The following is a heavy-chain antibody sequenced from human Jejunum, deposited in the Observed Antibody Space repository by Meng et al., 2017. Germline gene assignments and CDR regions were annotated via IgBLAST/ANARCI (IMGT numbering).Heavy chain of an antibody. J-gene: IGHJ4*02. CDR3: AQGHRMIDY. CDR2: ISGTGDNT. V-gene: IGHV3-23*01. D-gene: IGHD2/OR15-2a*01. CDR1: GFTFSKYA. Sequence: GGSLRLSCAAPGFTFSKYAMSWVRQAPGKGLEWVSAISGTGDNTYYADSVKGRFTISRDNSKNRVYLQMNSLRAEDTALYYCAQGHRMIDYWGQGTLVTVSS.